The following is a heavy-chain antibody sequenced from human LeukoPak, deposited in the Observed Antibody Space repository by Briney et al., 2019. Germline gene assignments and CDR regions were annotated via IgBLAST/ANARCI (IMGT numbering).Heavy chain of an antibody. V-gene: IGHV3-48*03. Sequence: GGSLRLSCAASGFTFSSYEMSWVRQAPGKGLEWVSYISSSGSTIYYADSVKGRFTISRDNAKNSLYLQMNSLRAEDTAVYYCARDSSGWFGEPTLYYFDYWGQGTLVTVSS. CDR3: ARDSSGWFGEPTLYYFDY. D-gene: IGHD3-10*01. CDR1: GFTFSSYE. J-gene: IGHJ4*02. CDR2: ISSSGSTI.